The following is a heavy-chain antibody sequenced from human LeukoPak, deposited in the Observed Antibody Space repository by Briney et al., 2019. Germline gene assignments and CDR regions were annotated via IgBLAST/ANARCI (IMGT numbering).Heavy chain of an antibody. Sequence: GASVKVSCKASGYTFTAYYMHWVRQAPGQGLEWMGRINPNSGGTDYAQKFQGRVTMTRDTSISTAHMELSRLRSDDTSVYYCARGYNRGYDFWSGYYRIDYWGQGTLVSVSS. D-gene: IGHD3-3*01. J-gene: IGHJ4*02. CDR2: INPNSGGT. CDR3: ARGYNRGYDFWSGYYRIDY. CDR1: GYTFTAYY. V-gene: IGHV1-2*06.